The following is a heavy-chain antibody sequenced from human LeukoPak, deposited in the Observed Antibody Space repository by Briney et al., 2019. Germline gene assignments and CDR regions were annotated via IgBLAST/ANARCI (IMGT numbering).Heavy chain of an antibody. D-gene: IGHD6-13*01. CDR2: ISRAGDRT. Sequence: GGSLRLSCAGSGFVFSTYDMGWVRQAPGKGLEWVSSISRAGDRTYYEDSVKGRFTISRDNSRNTMFLQMNSLRAEDTAVYYCARDSGPHYSSSWRDLDYWGQGTLVTVSS. V-gene: IGHV3-23*01. CDR3: ARDSGPHYSSSWRDLDY. CDR1: GFVFSTYD. J-gene: IGHJ4*02.